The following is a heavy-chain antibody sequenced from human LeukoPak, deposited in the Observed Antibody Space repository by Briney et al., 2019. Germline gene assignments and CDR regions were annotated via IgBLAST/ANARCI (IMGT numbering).Heavy chain of an antibody. V-gene: IGHV4-4*09. J-gene: IGHJ4*02. CDR2: IHTSGSI. CDR1: GGFSSFYY. Sequence: SETLSLTCTVSGGFSSFYYWTWIRQPPGKGLEWIGNIHTSGSIDYSPSLKSRVTMSIDTSKNQFSLRLSSVTAADTAVYYCARPGQSSWWVYFNYWGQGTLVTVSS. D-gene: IGHD2-15*01. CDR3: ARPGQSSWWVYFNY.